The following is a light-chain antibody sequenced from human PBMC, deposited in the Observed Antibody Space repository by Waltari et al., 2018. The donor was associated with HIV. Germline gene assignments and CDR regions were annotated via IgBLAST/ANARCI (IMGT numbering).Light chain of an antibody. V-gene: IGLV1-44*01. J-gene: IGLJ2*01. Sequence: QSVLTQPPSASGTPGQRVTFYCSGSSSNIGSNPVDWYQKLPGTAPRLLIDNNNQRPSGVPDRFSGSKSGTSASLAISGLQSEDEADYYCAAWDDSLNGHVLFGGGTKLTVL. CDR2: NNN. CDR3: AAWDDSLNGHVL. CDR1: SSNIGSNP.